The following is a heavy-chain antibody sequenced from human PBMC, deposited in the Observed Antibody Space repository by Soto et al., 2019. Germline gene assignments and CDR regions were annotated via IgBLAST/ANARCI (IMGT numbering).Heavy chain of an antibody. D-gene: IGHD6-19*01. V-gene: IGHV3-73*01. CDR3: TRQTDAVQWLVVPTDYNFDY. J-gene: IGHJ4*02. Sequence: AGGSLRLSCAASGFTFGGSAMHWVRQASGKGLEWVDHIRSKTNSYATAYAESVKGRFTISRDDSMNTAYLQMNSLKTEDTAVYFCTRQTDAVQWLVVPTDYNFDYWGQGTQVTVSS. CDR1: GFTFGGSA. CDR2: IRSKTNSYAT.